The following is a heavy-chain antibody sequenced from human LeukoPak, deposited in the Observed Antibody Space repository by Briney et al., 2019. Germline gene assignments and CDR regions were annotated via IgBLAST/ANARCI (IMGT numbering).Heavy chain of an antibody. CDR2: ISGTGGRT. V-gene: IGHV3-23*01. Sequence: PGGSLRLSCAASGFTFSTYAMSWVRQAPGKGLEWVSDISGTGGRTYYADSVKGRFTISRDNSKNTVDLLMNSLRAEDTAIYYCARDVPNYYDSSGYDSPFDCWGQGTLVTVSS. CDR3: ARDVPNYYDSSGYDSPFDC. CDR1: GFTFSTYA. J-gene: IGHJ4*02. D-gene: IGHD3-22*01.